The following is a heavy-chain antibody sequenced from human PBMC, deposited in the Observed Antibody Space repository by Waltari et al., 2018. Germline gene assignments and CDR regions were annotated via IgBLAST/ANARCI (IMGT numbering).Heavy chain of an antibody. J-gene: IGHJ3*02. V-gene: IGHV3-30-3*01. D-gene: IGHD3-16*01. CDR1: GFTFSSYA. CDR3: ARDTPPGYYDYIWAVDAFDI. Sequence: QVQLVESGGGVVQPGRSLRLSCAASGFTFSSYAMHWVRQAPGKGLEWVAVISYDGSNKYYADSVKGRFTISRDNSKNTLYLQMNSLRAEDTAVYYCARDTPPGYYDYIWAVDAFDIWGQGTMVTVSS. CDR2: ISYDGSNK.